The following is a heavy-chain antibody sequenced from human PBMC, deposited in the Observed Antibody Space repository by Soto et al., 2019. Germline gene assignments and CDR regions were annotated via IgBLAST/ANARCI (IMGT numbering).Heavy chain of an antibody. CDR1: GYTFTSYG. Sequence: GASVKVSCKASGYTFTSYGISRVRQAPGQGLEWMGWISAYNGDTNYAQKLQGRVTMTTDTSTSTAYMELRSLRSDDTAVYYCAREPRQTAMIAVHDYWGQGTQVTVSS. V-gene: IGHV1-18*01. CDR2: ISAYNGDT. J-gene: IGHJ4*02. D-gene: IGHD2-21*01. CDR3: AREPRQTAMIAVHDY.